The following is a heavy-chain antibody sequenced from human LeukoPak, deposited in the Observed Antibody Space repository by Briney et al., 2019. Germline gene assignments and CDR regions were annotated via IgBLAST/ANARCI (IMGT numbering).Heavy chain of an antibody. D-gene: IGHD2-15*01. Sequence: GGSLRLSCEASGFTFSSYAMSWVRQAPGKGLECVSVITNTGTNTYSADPVKGRFTISRDNSKNTLYLQMNSLRAEDTAVYYCAKAPKGYCSGSSCYPLDYWGQGSLVTVSS. V-gene: IGHV3-23*01. CDR1: GFTFSSYA. CDR2: ITNTGTNT. CDR3: AKAPKGYCSGSSCYPLDY. J-gene: IGHJ4*02.